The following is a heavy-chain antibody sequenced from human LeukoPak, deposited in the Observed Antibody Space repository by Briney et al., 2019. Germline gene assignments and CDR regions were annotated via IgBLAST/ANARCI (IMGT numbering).Heavy chain of an antibody. J-gene: IGHJ4*02. CDR2: LSGSGDDT. CDR1: GFTFSSYA. V-gene: IGHV3-23*01. Sequence: GGSLRLSCAASGFTFSSYAMSWVREAPGKGLEWVSGLSGSGDDTDYADSVKGRFTISRDNSKNTVYLQMNSLRAEDAAVYYCAVQRGGDGYNTFDYWGQGTLVTVSS. CDR3: AVQRGGDGYNTFDY. D-gene: IGHD5-24*01.